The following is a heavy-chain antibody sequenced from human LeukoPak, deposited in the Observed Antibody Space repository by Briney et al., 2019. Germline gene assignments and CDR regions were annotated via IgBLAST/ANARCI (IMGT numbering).Heavy chain of an antibody. D-gene: IGHD3-3*01. J-gene: IGHJ6*02. CDR1: GYTFTGYY. Sequence: GASVKVPCKASGYTFTGYYMHWVRQAPGQGLEWLGWINPNSGGTNYAQKFQGRVTRTRDTSISTAYMELSRLRSDDTAVYYCATVFTHYGMDVWGQGTTVTVSS. CDR3: ATVFTHYGMDV. V-gene: IGHV1-2*02. CDR2: INPNSGGT.